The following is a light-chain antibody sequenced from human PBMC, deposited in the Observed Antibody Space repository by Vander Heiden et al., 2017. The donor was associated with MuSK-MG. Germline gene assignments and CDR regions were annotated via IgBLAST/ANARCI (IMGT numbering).Light chain of an antibody. CDR2: AAS. Sequence: DIQMTQSPSSLSASVGDRVTITCRASQSISSYLNWYQQKPGKAPKLLIYAASSLQSAVPSRFSGSGSGTDFTLTISSLQPADFATYYCQQSDSTPYTFGPGTNLEI. J-gene: IGKJ2*01. CDR1: QSISSY. CDR3: QQSDSTPYT. V-gene: IGKV1-39*01.